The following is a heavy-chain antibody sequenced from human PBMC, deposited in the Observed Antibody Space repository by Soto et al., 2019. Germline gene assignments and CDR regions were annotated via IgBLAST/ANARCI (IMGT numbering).Heavy chain of an antibody. CDR1: GFTFSSYW. J-gene: IGHJ4*02. Sequence: GGSLRLSCAASGFTFSSYWMDWVRQAPGKGLEWVANINQDGSEKHYIDSVKGRFTISRDNAKNSLYLQMSSLTAEDSALYYCSTSLDYWGQGTLVTVSS. CDR2: INQDGSEK. CDR3: STSLDY. V-gene: IGHV3-7*01.